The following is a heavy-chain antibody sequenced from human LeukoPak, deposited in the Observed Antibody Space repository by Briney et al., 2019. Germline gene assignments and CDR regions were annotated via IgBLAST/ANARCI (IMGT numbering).Heavy chain of an antibody. CDR1: GGSISSYY. V-gene: IGHV4-59*12. D-gene: IGHD3-3*01. CDR2: IYYSGST. Sequence: SETLSLTCTVSGGSISSYYWSWIRQPPGKGLEWIGYIYYSGSTNYNPSLKSRVTISVDTSKNQFSLKLSSVTAADTAVYYCARAYHYDFWSGYYTGRGQFDYWGQGTLVTVSS. J-gene: IGHJ4*02. CDR3: ARAYHYDFWSGYYTGRGQFDY.